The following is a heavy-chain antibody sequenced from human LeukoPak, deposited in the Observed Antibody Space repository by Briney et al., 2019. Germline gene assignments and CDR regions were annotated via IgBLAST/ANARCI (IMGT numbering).Heavy chain of an antibody. D-gene: IGHD1-26*01. CDR2: IKAKAHGGTI. CDR1: GFTFSNAW. CDR3: TTDGVGVEGATYDN. J-gene: IGHJ4*02. V-gene: IGHV3-15*01. Sequence: GGSLRLSCAVSGFTFSNAWMSWVRQAPGKGLEWVGRIKAKAHGGTIEYAAPVKGRFTISRDDSKNTLYLQMNSLKTEDTAVYYCTTDGVGVEGATYDNWGQGTLVSVSS.